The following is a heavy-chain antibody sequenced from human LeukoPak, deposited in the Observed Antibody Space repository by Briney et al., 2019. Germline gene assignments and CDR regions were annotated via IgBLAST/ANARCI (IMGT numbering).Heavy chain of an antibody. CDR1: GGSISSNNYY. Sequence: PSETLSLTCTVSGGSISSNNYYWGWIRQPPGKGLEWIGSIYYSGSTYYNPSLKSRVTISVDTSKNQFSLKLSSVTAADTAVYYCARARTGVVTYFDYWGQGTLVTVSS. V-gene: IGHV4-39*01. CDR2: IYYSGST. CDR3: ARARTGVVTYFDY. D-gene: IGHD3-3*01. J-gene: IGHJ4*02.